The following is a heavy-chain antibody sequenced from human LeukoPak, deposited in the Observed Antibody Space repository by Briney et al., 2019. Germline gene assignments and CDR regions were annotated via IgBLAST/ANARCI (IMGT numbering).Heavy chain of an antibody. V-gene: IGHV3-11*01. CDR2: ISGSGGST. J-gene: IGHJ6*02. CDR1: GFTFSDYY. Sequence: GGSLRLSCAASGFTFSDYYMSWVRQAPGKGLEWVSAISGSGGSTYYADSVKGRFTISRDNAKNSLYLQMNSLRAEDTAVYYCARGHYGLDVWGQGTTVTVSS. CDR3: ARGHYGLDV.